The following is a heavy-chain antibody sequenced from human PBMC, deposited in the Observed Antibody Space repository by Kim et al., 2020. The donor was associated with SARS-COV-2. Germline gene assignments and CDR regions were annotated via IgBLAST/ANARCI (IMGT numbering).Heavy chain of an antibody. Sequence: GGSLRLSCAASGFTVSSNYMSWVRQAPGKGLEWVSVIYSGGSKYYADSVKGRFTISRDNSKNTLYLLMNSLRAEDTTVYYCARGYDILIGYYGAYFEYWGVSTLLTVSS. V-gene: IGHV3-66*02. D-gene: IGHD3-9*01. CDR3: ARGYDILIGYYGAYFEY. CDR1: GFTVSSNY. J-gene: IGHJ4*02. CDR2: IYSGGSK.